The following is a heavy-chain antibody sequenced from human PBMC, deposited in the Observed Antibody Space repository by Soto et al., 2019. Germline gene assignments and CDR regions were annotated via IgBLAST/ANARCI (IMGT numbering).Heavy chain of an antibody. V-gene: IGHV3-74*01. Sequence: GGSLRLSCAASGFTFSSYWMHWVRQAPGKWLVWVSRINSDGSSTSYADSVKGRFTISRDNAKNTLYLQMNSLRAEDTAVYYCARDGISLSLWFGRGTAFDIWGQGXMVTV. CDR3: ARDGISLSLWFGRGTAFDI. J-gene: IGHJ3*02. D-gene: IGHD3-10*01. CDR1: GFTFSSYW. CDR2: INSDGSST.